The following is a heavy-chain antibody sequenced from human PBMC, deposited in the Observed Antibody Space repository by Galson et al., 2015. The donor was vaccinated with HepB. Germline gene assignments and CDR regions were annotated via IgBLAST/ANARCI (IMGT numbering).Heavy chain of an antibody. Sequence: SLRLSCAASGFTFSDYYMSWIRQAPGKGLEWVSYISSSSSYTNYADSVKGRFTISRDNAKNSLYLQMNSLRAEDTAVYYCARLSSRTWGDYFDYWGQGTLVTVSS. CDR2: ISSSSSYT. J-gene: IGHJ4*02. CDR3: ARLSSRTWGDYFDY. V-gene: IGHV3-11*06. D-gene: IGHD6-13*01. CDR1: GFTFSDYY.